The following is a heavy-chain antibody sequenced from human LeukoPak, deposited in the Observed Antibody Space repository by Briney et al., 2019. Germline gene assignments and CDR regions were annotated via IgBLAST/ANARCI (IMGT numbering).Heavy chain of an antibody. CDR3: ARQVGATTGNAAFDI. Sequence: PSETLSLTCAVSGGSISSSNWWSWVRQPPGKGLEWIGSIYYSGSTYYNPSLKSRVTISVDTSKNQFSLKLSSVTAADTAVYYCARQVGATTGNAAFDIWGQGTMVTVSS. CDR2: IYYSGST. V-gene: IGHV4-39*01. CDR1: GGSISSSNW. J-gene: IGHJ3*02. D-gene: IGHD1-26*01.